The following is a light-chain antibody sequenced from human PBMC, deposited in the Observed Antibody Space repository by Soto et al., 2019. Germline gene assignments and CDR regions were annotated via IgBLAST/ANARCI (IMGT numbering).Light chain of an antibody. CDR3: HQRSEWPWT. V-gene: IGKV3-11*01. CDR2: DAS. J-gene: IGKJ1*01. Sequence: EIVLTQSPATLSLSPGEGATLSCRASQSVRRYLAWYQQRPGQAPRLLIYDASNRATGIPARLSGSGSETDFTLIISSLEPEDFAVYYCHQRSEWPWTFGQGTKVEIK. CDR1: QSVRRY.